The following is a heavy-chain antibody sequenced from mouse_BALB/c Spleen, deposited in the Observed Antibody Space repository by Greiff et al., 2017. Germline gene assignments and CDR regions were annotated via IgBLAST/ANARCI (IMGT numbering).Heavy chain of an antibody. J-gene: IGHJ4*01. CDR1: GYTFTSYW. V-gene: IGHV1S127*01. CDR3: ERGDYGYICAIDY. D-gene: IGHD1-2*01. CDR2: IDPSNSET. Sequence: VKLQESGPELVRPGASVKMSCKASGYTFTSYWMHWVKQRPGQGLEWIGMIDPSNSETRLNQKFKDKATLNVDKSSNTAYMQLSSLTSEDSAVYYCERGDYGYICAIDYWGQGTSVTVSS.